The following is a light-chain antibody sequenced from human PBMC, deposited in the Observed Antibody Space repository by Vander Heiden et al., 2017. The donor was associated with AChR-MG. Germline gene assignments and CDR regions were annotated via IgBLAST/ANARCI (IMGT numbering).Light chain of an antibody. CDR3: QHDKSFPLT. V-gene: IGKV1-5*03. Sequence: DIQMTQSPSTLSASVGDRVTTTCRASQSISDWLAWYQQKPGKAPKLLIYKASNLESGVPSRFSGSGSGTEFALTISSLQPDDFATYYCQHDKSFPLTFGGGTKVEI. J-gene: IGKJ4*01. CDR1: QSISDW. CDR2: KAS.